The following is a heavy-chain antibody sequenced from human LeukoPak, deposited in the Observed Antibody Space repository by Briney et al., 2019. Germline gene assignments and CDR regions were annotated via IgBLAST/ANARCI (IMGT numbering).Heavy chain of an antibody. CDR3: ARQVGATTLIDH. CDR1: GGSFSSRNHY. Sequence: KSSETLSLTCTLSGGSFSSRNHYWGWIRQPPGKGLEWIGSIYVIGTNYYNPSLQSRVTLSVDTSKNQVSLKLTSVTAADTALYYCARQVGATTLIDHWGQGTLVTVSS. CDR2: IYVIGTN. J-gene: IGHJ4*02. V-gene: IGHV4-39*01. D-gene: IGHD1-26*01.